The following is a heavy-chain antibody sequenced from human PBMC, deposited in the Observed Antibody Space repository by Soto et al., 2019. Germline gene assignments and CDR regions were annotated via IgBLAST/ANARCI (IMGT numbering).Heavy chain of an antibody. CDR2: INPSSGRT. D-gene: IGHD6-19*01. J-gene: IGHJ4*02. CDR3: ARDGRSSYSSGWYYFDY. V-gene: IGHV1-46*01. CDR1: GYTFTSYS. Sequence: ASVEGSCKASGYTFTSYSMHWVRQAPGQGLEWMGIINPSSGRTSYAQNFQGRVTMTSDTSTSIVYMELSSLRSEDTAVYYCARDGRSSYSSGWYYFDYWGQGTLVTVSS.